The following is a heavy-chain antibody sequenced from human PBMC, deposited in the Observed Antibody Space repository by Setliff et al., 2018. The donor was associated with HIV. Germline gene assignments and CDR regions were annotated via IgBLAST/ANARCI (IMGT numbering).Heavy chain of an antibody. J-gene: IGHJ4*02. Sequence: PSETLSLTCTVSGGSISSGGYYWSWIRQHPGKGLEWIGSISYSENIYYNPSLKSRVTISADTSKKQFSLKLSSVTAADTAVYYCARLRYYDILTGYAFDYWGQGTLVTVSS. D-gene: IGHD3-9*01. V-gene: IGHV4-39*01. CDR3: ARLRYYDILTGYAFDY. CDR2: ISYSENI. CDR1: GGSISSGGYY.